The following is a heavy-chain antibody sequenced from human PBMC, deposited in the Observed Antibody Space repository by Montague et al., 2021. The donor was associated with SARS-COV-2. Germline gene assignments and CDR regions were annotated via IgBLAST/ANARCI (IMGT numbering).Heavy chain of an antibody. Sequence: SETLSLTCSVSGYSISSGYYWGWTRQPPGKGLEWIGNIIHSGGTYYSPSLKSRVTVSVDTSKNQFSLRLSSVTAADTAVYYCSRWYYGSGSYPHWGQGTLVTVSS. CDR2: IIHSGGT. J-gene: IGHJ1*01. D-gene: IGHD3-10*01. V-gene: IGHV4-38-2*01. CDR3: SRWYYGSGSYPH. CDR1: GYSISSGYY.